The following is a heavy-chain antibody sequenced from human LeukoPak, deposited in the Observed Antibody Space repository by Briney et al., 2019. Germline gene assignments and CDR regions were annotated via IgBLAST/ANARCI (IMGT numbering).Heavy chain of an antibody. CDR3: AKGDYYGSGSYYNVYYFDY. CDR2: ISGSGGST. J-gene: IGHJ4*02. CDR1: GFTFSSYA. Sequence: QAGGSLRLSCAASGFTFSSYAMSWVRQAPGKGPEWVSAISGSGGSTYYADSVKGRFTISRDNSKNTLYLQMDSLRAEDTAVYYCAKGDYYGSGSYYNVYYFDYWGQGTLVTVSS. V-gene: IGHV3-23*01. D-gene: IGHD3-10*01.